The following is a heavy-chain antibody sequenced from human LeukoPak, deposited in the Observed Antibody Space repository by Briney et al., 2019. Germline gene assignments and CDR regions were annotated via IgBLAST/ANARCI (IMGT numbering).Heavy chain of an antibody. Sequence: GGSLRLSCAASGFTFSSFTMNWVRQAPGKGLEWVSSISGSSRHKYYADSVRGRFTISRDNAKNSLYLQMNSLRAEDTAVYYCARTANFAAGYYIDYWGQGTLVTVSS. CDR3: ARTANFAAGYYIDY. D-gene: IGHD6-13*01. CDR2: ISGSSRHK. J-gene: IGHJ4*02. V-gene: IGHV3-21*01. CDR1: GFTFSSFT.